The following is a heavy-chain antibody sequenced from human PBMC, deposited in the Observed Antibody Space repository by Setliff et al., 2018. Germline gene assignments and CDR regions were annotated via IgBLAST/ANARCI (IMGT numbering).Heavy chain of an antibody. D-gene: IGHD5-18*01. CDR2: IYAGDSDT. Sequence: PWESLKISCKGSGYSFSNYWVGWVGQMPGKGLEWMGVIYAGDSDTRYSPSFQGQVTFSADKSISTAYLQWSTLKASDTAMYYCARLTPMADFDYWGQGTLFTASS. CDR3: ARLTPMADFDY. V-gene: IGHV5-51*01. J-gene: IGHJ4*02. CDR1: GYSFSNYW.